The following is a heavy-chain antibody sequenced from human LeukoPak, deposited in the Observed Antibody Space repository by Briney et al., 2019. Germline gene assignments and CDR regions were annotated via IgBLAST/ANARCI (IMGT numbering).Heavy chain of an antibody. CDR2: ISAYNGNT. CDR3: ARGLSPDYYDSSGPSHDAFDI. CDR1: GYTFTSYG. J-gene: IGHJ3*02. D-gene: IGHD3-22*01. Sequence: GASVKVSCKASGYTFTSYGISWVRQAPGQGLEWMGWISAYNGNTNYAQKLQGRVTMTTDTSTSTAYMELRSLRSDDTAVYYCARGLSPDYYDSSGPSHDAFDIWGQGTMVTVSS. V-gene: IGHV1-18*01.